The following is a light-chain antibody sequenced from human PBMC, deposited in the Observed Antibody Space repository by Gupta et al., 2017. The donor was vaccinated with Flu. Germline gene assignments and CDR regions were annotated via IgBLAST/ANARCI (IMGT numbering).Light chain of an antibody. J-gene: IGKJ3*01. Sequence: DMQMAQSPFSLSASGGDRVTINCRTSEDVENYLNWYQQTPGKPPKLLIYAASKLQSGVPPRFSGGGSGTDFTLTINGLLAEDCGTYYCQQSFHTPFTFGPGTRVDVK. CDR3: QQSFHTPFT. CDR2: AAS. CDR1: EDVENY. V-gene: IGKV1-39*01.